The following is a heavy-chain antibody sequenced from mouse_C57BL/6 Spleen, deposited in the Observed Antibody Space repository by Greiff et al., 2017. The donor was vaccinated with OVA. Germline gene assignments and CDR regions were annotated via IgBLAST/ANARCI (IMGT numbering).Heavy chain of an antibody. CDR1: GYTFTDYY. CDR3: ARYGLDAMDY. D-gene: IGHD1-1*01. CDR2: IYPGSGNT. Sequence: QVQLQQSGAELVRPGASVKLSCKASGYTFTDYYINWVKQRPGQGLEWIARIYPGSGNTYYNEKFKGKATLTAEKSSSTAYMQLSSLTSEDSAVYFCARYGLDAMDYWGQGTSVTVSS. V-gene: IGHV1-76*01. J-gene: IGHJ4*01.